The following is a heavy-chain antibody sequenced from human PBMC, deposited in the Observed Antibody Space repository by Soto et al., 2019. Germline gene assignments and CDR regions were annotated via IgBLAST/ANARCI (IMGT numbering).Heavy chain of an antibody. CDR1: GFTFSSYA. J-gene: IGHJ3*02. V-gene: IGHV3-23*01. CDR3: AKVITIFYAFDI. D-gene: IGHD3-9*01. CDR2: ISGSGGST. Sequence: EVQLLESGGGLVQPGGSLRLSCAASGFTFSSYAMSWVRQAPGKGLEWVSAISGSGGSTYYADSVKGRFTISRDNSKNTLYLQMNSLRAKDTAVYYCAKVITIFYAFDIWGQGTMVTVSS.